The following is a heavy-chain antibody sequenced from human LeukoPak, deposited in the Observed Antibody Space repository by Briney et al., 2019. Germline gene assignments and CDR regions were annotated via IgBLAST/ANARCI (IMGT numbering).Heavy chain of an antibody. V-gene: IGHV3-11*04. D-gene: IGHD6-13*01. CDR2: ISSSGSTI. CDR1: GFTFSDYY. Sequence: GGSLRLSCAASGFTFSDYYMSWIRQAPGKGLEWVSYISSSGSTIYYADSVKGRFTISRGNAKNSLYLQMNSLRAEDTAVYYCAREKGYSSSWRVNYYFDYWGQGTLVTVSS. CDR3: AREKGYSSSWRVNYYFDY. J-gene: IGHJ4*02.